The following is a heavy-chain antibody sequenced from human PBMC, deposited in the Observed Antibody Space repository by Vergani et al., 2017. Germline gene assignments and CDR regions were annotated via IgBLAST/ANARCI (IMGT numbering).Heavy chain of an antibody. Sequence: QVQLQESGPGLVKPSGTLSLTCAVSGGSISSSNWWSWVRQPPGKGLEWIGEIYHSGSTNYNPSLKSRVTISVDKSKNQFSLKLSSVTAADTAVYYCARDLGEPRNYYYYYGMDVWGQWTTVTVSS. CDR3: ARDLGEPRNYYYYYGMDV. CDR2: IYHSGST. V-gene: IGHV4-4*02. J-gene: IGHJ6*02. CDR1: GGSISSSNW.